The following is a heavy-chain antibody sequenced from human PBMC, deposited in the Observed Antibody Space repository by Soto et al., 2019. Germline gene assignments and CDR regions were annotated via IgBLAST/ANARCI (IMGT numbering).Heavy chain of an antibody. J-gene: IGHJ6*02. Sequence: HPGGSLRLSCAASGFTFISYAMHWVRQAPGKGLERVAVISFDGSTEYYADSVKGRFTISRDNSKNTVYLQMNSLRSEDTAVYYCARSRHGSGSYTHFYYGLDVWGQGTTVTVSS. CDR1: GFTFISYA. CDR3: ARSRHGSGSYTHFYYGLDV. CDR2: ISFDGSTE. V-gene: IGHV3-30-3*01. D-gene: IGHD3-10*01.